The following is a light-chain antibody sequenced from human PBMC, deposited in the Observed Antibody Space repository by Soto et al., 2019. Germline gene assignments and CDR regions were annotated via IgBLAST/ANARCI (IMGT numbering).Light chain of an antibody. Sequence: QSVLTQPASVSGSPGQSITISCTGTSSYVGGFNFVSWFQQHPGKAPKLMIYDVSNRPSGVSNRFSGSKSGNTASLTISGLQAEDEADYYCSSYTSSSIDVFGTGTKVTVL. CDR3: SSYTSSSIDV. CDR2: DVS. V-gene: IGLV2-14*01. CDR1: SSYVGGFNF. J-gene: IGLJ1*01.